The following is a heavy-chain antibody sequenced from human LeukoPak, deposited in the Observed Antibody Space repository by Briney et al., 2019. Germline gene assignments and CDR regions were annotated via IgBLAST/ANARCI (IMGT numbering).Heavy chain of an antibody. CDR2: IYHSGTT. CDR1: GGPIRSAGYY. V-gene: IGHV4-30-2*06. D-gene: IGHD5-24*01. Sequence: SETLSLTCSVSGGPIRSAGYYWSWIRQSPGRGLEWIGYIYHSGTTFYSPSLKSRVTISIDTSKSQFSLTLSAVAAADTAVYYWGYNYGYGSFDSWGQGILVTVSS. CDR3: GYNYGYGSFDS. J-gene: IGHJ4*02.